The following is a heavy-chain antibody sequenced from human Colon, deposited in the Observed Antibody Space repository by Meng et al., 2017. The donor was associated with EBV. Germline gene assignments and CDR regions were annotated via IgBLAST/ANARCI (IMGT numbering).Heavy chain of an antibody. J-gene: IGHJ5*02. CDR2: IYHNGQT. D-gene: IGHD2-8*02. Sequence: VVLQELGAGLVKPSGTLSLTCAVSGSSISTSNWWSWIRQSPGEGLEWIGAIYHNGQTNYNPSLKSRVSMSVDESKNEFSLNLKSVTAADTAVYYCARDGGVTHIPWGQGVLVTVSS. CDR1: GSSISTSNW. CDR3: ARDGGVTHIP. V-gene: IGHV4-4*02.